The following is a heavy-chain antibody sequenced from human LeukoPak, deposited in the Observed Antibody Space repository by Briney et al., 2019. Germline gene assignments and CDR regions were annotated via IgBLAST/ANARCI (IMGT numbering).Heavy chain of an antibody. CDR3: ARVSEYSSSSYYYYYMDV. D-gene: IGHD6-6*01. CDR2: IIPIFGTA. J-gene: IGHJ6*03. CDR1: GGTFSSYA. V-gene: IGHV1-69*05. Sequence: SVKVSCKASGGTFSSYAISWVRQAPGQGLEWMGGIIPIFGTANYAQKFQGRVTITTDESTSTAYMELSSLRSEDTAVYYCARVSEYSSSSYYYYYMDVWGKGTTVTVSS.